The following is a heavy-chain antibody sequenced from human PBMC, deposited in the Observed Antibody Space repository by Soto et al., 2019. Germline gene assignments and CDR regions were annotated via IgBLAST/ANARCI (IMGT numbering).Heavy chain of an antibody. CDR1: GYSFTTYW. Sequence: GESLKISCNASGYSFTTYWIGWVRQMPGKGLEWMGIIYPGDSETRLSPSFQGQVTISADKSISAAYLQWSSLKASDTAMYYCARRYCSSTSCYYFDYWGQGTLVTVSS. V-gene: IGHV5-51*01. D-gene: IGHD2-2*01. CDR3: ARRYCSSTSCYYFDY. CDR2: IYPGDSET. J-gene: IGHJ4*02.